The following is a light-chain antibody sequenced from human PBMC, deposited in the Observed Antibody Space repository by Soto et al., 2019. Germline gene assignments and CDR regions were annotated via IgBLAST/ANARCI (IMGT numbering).Light chain of an antibody. Sequence: QLVLTQPPSASGSPGQSVTISCTGTSSDLGGYDFVSWYQHHPGKAPKLMIYEVNKRPSGVPDRFSGSKSGNTASLTLSGLQAEDEAYYYCSSYADSNNYVFGTGTKLTVL. V-gene: IGLV2-8*01. CDR3: SSYADSNNYV. CDR2: EVN. CDR1: SSDLGGYDF. J-gene: IGLJ1*01.